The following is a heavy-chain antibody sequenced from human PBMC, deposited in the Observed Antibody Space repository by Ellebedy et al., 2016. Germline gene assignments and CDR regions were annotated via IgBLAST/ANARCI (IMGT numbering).Heavy chain of an antibody. D-gene: IGHD7-27*01. V-gene: IGHV4-34*01. J-gene: IGHJ5*02. CDR2: INHSGST. Sequence: SETLSLTXAVYGGSFSGYYWSWIRQPPGKGLEWIGEINHSGSTNYNPSLKSRVTISVDTSKNQFSLKLSSVTAADTAVYYCAREVFLGIKNWFNPWGQGTLVTVSS. CDR1: GGSFSGYY. CDR3: AREVFLGIKNWFNP.